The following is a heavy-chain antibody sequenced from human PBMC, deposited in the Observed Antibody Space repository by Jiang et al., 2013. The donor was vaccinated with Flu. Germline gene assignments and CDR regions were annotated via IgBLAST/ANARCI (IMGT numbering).Heavy chain of an antibody. D-gene: IGHD1-26*01. CDR2: EDGET. V-gene: IGHV1-24*01. J-gene: IGHJ4*02. CDR3: ATPGWELLHYFDY. Sequence: EDGETSLRYRSSRGRVTMTEDTSTDTAYMELSSLRSEDTAVYYCATPGWELLHYFDYWGQGTLVTVSS.